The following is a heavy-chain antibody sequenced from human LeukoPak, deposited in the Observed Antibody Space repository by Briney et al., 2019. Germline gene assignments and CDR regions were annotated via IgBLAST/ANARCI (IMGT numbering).Heavy chain of an antibody. J-gene: IGHJ4*02. Sequence: GGSLRLSCAASGFTFSSYAMNWVRQAPGKGLEWVSAITGSGVSTHYADSVKGRFTISRDNSKNTLYLQMNSLRAEDTAVYYCAKSTNDYGDYHIDYWGQGTLVTVSS. V-gene: IGHV3-23*01. CDR1: GFTFSSYA. D-gene: IGHD4-17*01. CDR3: AKSTNDYGDYHIDY. CDR2: ITGSGVST.